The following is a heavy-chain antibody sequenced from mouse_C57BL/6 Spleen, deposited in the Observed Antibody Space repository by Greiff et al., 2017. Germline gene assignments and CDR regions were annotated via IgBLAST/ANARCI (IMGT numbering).Heavy chain of an antibody. D-gene: IGHD1-2*01. V-gene: IGHV1-39*01. CDR1: GYSFTDYN. Sequence: VQLKESGPELVKPGASVKISCKASGYSFTDYNMHWVKQSNGKSLEWIGVINPNYGTTSYNQKFTGKATLTVDQSSSTAYMQLNSLTFEDSAVDYCARDGYKDYYAGDYWGQGTSVTVSA. CDR3: ARDGYKDYYAGDY. J-gene: IGHJ4*01. CDR2: INPNYGTT.